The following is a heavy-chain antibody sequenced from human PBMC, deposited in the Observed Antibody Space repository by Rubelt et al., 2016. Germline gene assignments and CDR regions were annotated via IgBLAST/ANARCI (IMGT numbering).Heavy chain of an antibody. CDR2: INHSGST. J-gene: IGHJ5*02. CDR3: ARLIVVVVAATDNWFDP. V-gene: IGHV4-34*01. Sequence: IGEINHSGSTNYNPSLKSRVTISVDTSKNQFSLKLSSVTAADTAVYYCARLIVVVVAATDNWFDPWGQGTLVTVSS. D-gene: IGHD2-15*01.